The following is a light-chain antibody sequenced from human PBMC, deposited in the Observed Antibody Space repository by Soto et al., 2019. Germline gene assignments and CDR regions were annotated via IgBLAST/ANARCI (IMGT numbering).Light chain of an antibody. V-gene: IGKV1-8*01. CDR3: QQYYSYPLA. J-gene: IGKJ4*01. CDR2: AAS. Sequence: ALRLTQSPSSFSASTGDRVTITCRASQGISSYLAWYQQKPAKAPKLLIYAASTLQSGVPSRFSGSGSGTDFTLTISCLQSEDFATYYCQQYYSYPLASGGGTKLDIK. CDR1: QGISSY.